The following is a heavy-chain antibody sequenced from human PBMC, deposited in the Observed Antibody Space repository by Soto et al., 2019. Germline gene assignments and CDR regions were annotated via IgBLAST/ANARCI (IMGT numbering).Heavy chain of an antibody. CDR3: ARDSRGVVVAAADAFDI. J-gene: IGHJ3*02. Sequence: VQLVQSGAEVKKPGSSVKVSCKASGGTFSSYTISWVRQAPGQGLEWMGRIIPILGIANYAQKFQGRVTITADKSTSTAYMELSSLRSEDTAVYYCARDSRGVVVAAADAFDIWGQGTMVTVSS. V-gene: IGHV1-69*08. D-gene: IGHD2-15*01. CDR2: IIPILGIA. CDR1: GGTFSSYT.